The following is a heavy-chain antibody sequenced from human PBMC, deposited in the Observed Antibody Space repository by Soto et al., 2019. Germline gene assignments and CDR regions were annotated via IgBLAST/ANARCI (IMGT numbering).Heavy chain of an antibody. V-gene: IGHV1-18*01. CDR1: GYTFTHFY. D-gene: IGHD3-9*01. CDR3: ARDEGGYDISTGYYKAHHFDY. J-gene: IGHJ4*02. Sequence: ASVKVSCKASGYTFTHFYITWVRQAPGQGLEWMGAISPHNFNTNYAQKFRGRVTLNTEKSTNTAYMDLRSRTSDDTAVYYCARDEGGYDISTGYYKAHHFDYWGQGVPVTVSS. CDR2: ISPHNFNT.